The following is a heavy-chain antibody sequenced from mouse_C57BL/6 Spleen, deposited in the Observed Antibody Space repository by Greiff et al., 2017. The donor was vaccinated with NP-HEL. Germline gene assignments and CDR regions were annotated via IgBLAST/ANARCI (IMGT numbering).Heavy chain of an antibody. CDR1: GFSLTSYG. CDR2: IWSGGST. J-gene: IGHJ4*01. Sequence: QVQLKESGPGLVQPSQSLSITCTVSGFSLTSYGVHWVRQPPGKGLEWLGVIWSGGSTDYNAAFIPRLSISKDTTKNQIFFKMNSMQAEDTAIYYCAKRLGRGDYAMDYWGQGTSVTVSS. CDR3: AKRLGRGDYAMDY. D-gene: IGHD4-1*01. V-gene: IGHV2-4*01.